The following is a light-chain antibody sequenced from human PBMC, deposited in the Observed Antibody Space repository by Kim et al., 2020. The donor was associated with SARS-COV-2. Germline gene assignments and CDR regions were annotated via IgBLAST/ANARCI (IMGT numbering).Light chain of an antibody. V-gene: IGKV1-17*03. CDR2: GAS. CDR1: QGISNV. CDR3: LQHNNYPPT. Sequence: ASVGDSVTITCRASQGISNVLAWFQQKPGKVPKRLIYGASSLQSGVPSRFSGSGSGTEFTLTISSLQPEDFETYYCLQHNNYPPTFGQGTKVDIK. J-gene: IGKJ1*01.